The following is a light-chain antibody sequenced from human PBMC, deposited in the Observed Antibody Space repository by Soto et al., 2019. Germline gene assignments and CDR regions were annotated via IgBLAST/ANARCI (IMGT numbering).Light chain of an antibody. J-gene: IGKJ2*01. CDR2: GAS. V-gene: IGKV3-15*01. CDR1: QSVNNN. CDR3: QQYTNLPPDT. Sequence: EIILTQSPASLSVSPGERATLSCRASQSVNNNFAWYQQKPGQAPRLLIYGASTRATGIPGRFRGSGSGTEFTLTITSLQSEDFAVYFCQQYTNLPPDTFGQGNKLEIK.